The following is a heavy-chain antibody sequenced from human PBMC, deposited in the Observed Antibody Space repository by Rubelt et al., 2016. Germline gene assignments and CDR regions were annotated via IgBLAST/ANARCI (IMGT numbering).Heavy chain of an antibody. D-gene: IGHD6-19*01. V-gene: IGHV3-13*01. Sequence: GGSLRLSCAASEFIFSTYDMHWVRQTTGKRLEWVSSIGTAGDTHYADPVKGRFTISRDNSKNTLYLQMNSLRAEDTAVYYCARSGSGWDFNYWGQGTLVTVSS. CDR3: ARSGSGWDFNY. CDR1: EFIFSTYD. CDR2: IGTAGDT. J-gene: IGHJ4*02.